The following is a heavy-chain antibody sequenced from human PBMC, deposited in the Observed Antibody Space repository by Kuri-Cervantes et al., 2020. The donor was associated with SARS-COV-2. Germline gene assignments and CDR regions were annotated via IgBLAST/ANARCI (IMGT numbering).Heavy chain of an antibody. J-gene: IGHJ4*02. V-gene: IGHV3-53*01. CDR2: VYFSGSA. D-gene: IGHD6-13*01. Sequence: GESLKISCVVSGSTVSDNYMTWVRQAPGKGLEWVAIVYFSGSAYYADSVKGRFTLSRDNSKNTLYLQVNSLRAEDTAVYYCAKDRSPYSSYWYYFDYWGQGTLVTVSS. CDR1: GSTVSDNY. CDR3: AKDRSPYSSYWYYFDY.